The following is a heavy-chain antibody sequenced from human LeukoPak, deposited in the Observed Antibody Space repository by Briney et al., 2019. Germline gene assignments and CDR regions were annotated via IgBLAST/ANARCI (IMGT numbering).Heavy chain of an antibody. CDR2: INESGSRT. D-gene: IGHD1-14*01. J-gene: IGHJ4*02. V-gene: IGHV3-23*01. CDR3: AKDNPPAGIYFDY. CDR1: ELTFSSYG. Sequence: GGSLRLSCAASELTFSSYGMRWVRQAPGKGLERVSGINESGSRTYYADSVKGRFTISRDNSKNTLYLQLNSLRAEDTAVYYCAKDNPPAGIYFDYWGQGTLVTVSS.